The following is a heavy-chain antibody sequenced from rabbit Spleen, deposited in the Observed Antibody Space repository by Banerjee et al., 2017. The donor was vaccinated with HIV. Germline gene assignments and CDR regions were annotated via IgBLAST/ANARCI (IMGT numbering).Heavy chain of an antibody. V-gene: IGHV1S40*01. CDR2: IAGSSSGFT. Sequence: QSLEESGGDLVKPGASLTLTCTASGFSFSTNDYMCWVRQAPGKGLEWISCIAGSSSGFTYSATWAKGQFTCSKTSSTTVTLQMTSLTAADTATYFCARPYYWDNYAMNLWGPGTLVTVS. D-gene: IGHD6-1*01. J-gene: IGHJ4*01. CDR1: GFSFSTNDY. CDR3: ARPYYWDNYAMNL.